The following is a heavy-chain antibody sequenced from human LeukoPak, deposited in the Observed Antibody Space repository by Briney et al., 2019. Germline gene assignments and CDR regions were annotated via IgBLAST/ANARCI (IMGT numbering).Heavy chain of an antibody. CDR2: IYTSGSA. Sequence: KASETLSLTCTVSGGSISSYYWSWIRQPAGKGLEWIGRIYTSGSANYNPSLKSRVTMSVDTSKNQFSLKLSSVTAADTAVYYCARDRLRQQLSFAFDIWGQGTMVTVSS. CDR3: ARDRLRQQLSFAFDI. CDR1: GGSISSYY. V-gene: IGHV4-4*07. D-gene: IGHD6-13*01. J-gene: IGHJ3*02.